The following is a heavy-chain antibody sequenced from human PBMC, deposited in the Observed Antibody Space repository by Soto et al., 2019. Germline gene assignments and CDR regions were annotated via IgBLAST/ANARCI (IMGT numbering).Heavy chain of an antibody. D-gene: IGHD2-15*01. J-gene: IGHJ6*02. CDR3: ARSLVRGGGGDYYYYGMDV. V-gene: IGHV1-3*01. CDR1: GYTFTSYA. Sequence: GASVKVSCKASGYTFTSYAMHWVRQGPGQRLEWMGWINAGNGNTKYSQKFQGRVTITRDTSASTAYMELSSLRSEGTVVYYYARSLVRGGGGDYYYYGMDVWGQEPAVTVSS. CDR2: INAGNGNT.